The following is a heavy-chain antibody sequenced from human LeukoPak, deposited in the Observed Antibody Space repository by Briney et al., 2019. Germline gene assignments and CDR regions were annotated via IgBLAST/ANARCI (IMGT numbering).Heavy chain of an antibody. D-gene: IGHD6-13*01. CDR3: ARAAVSSSWYGAFDI. CDR1: GFTFSSYA. CDR2: ISYDGSNK. Sequence: PGGSLRLSCAASGFTFSSYAMHWVRQAPGKGLEWVAVISYDGSNKYYADSVKGRFTISRDNSKNTLYLQMNSLRAEDTAVYYCARAAVSSSWYGAFDIWGQGTMATVSS. V-gene: IGHV3-30*01. J-gene: IGHJ3*02.